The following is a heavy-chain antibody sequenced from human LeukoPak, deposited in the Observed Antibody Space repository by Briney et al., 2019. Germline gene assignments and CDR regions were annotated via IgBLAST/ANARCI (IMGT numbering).Heavy chain of an antibody. CDR1: GVSISAYH. CDR2: IYANGIT. J-gene: IGHJ4*02. Sequence: SETLSLTCTVSGVSISAYHWTWIRQPAGKRLEWIGRIYANGITNYNPSLESRVTISVDKSKSHFSLKVTSVAAADTAIYYCARVVGNTNFDSWGQGALVTVSS. CDR3: ARVVGNTNFDS. D-gene: IGHD2-21*01. V-gene: IGHV4-4*07.